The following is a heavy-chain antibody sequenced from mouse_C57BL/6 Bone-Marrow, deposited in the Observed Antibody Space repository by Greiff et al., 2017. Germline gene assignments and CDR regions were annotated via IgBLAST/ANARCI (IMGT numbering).Heavy chain of an antibody. V-gene: IGHV3-6*01. CDR3: ARRYVFYFDY. Sequence: VQLKESGPGLVKPSQSLSLTCSVTGYSITSGYYWNWIRQFPGNKLEWMGFISYDGSNNYNPSLKNRISITRDTSKNKFFLKLNSVTTEDTATYYGARRYVFYFDYWGQGTTRTVSS. CDR2: ISYDGSN. CDR1: GYSITSGYY. D-gene: IGHD1-1*02. J-gene: IGHJ2*01.